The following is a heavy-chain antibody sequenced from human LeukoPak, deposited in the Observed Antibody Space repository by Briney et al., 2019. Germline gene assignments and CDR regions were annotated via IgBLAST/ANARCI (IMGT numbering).Heavy chain of an antibody. CDR2: ISGSGGST. J-gene: IGHJ4*02. CDR3: VSAIVLMVYAIVDY. CDR1: GFTFSSYA. Sequence: PGGSLRLSCAASGFTFSSYAMSWVRQAPGKGLEWVSAISGSGGSTYYADSVKGRFTISRDNSKNTLYLQMNSLRAEDTAVYYCVSAIVLMVYAIVDYWGQGTLVTVSS. D-gene: IGHD2-8*01. V-gene: IGHV3-23*01.